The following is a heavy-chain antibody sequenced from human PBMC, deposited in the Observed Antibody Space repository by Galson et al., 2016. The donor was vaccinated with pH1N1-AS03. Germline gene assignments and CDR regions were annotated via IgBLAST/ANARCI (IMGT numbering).Heavy chain of an antibody. CDR1: GFTFSNYG. Sequence: SLRLSCAASGFTFSNYGIHWVRQAPGKGLEWVAFIRDDGSDRHYAKSVKGRFTISRANSKGTVYLQMNSLRSEDTATYYCARHQGVAIAARLSGGLDYWGQGILVTVSS. J-gene: IGHJ4*02. V-gene: IGHV3-30*02. D-gene: IGHD6-6*01. CDR3: ARHQGVAIAARLSGGLDY. CDR2: IRDDGSDR.